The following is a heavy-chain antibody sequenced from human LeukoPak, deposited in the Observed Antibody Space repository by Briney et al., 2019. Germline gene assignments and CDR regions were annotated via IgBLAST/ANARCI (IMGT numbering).Heavy chain of an antibody. CDR2: IYTIGGP. CDR1: ARSLSSYY. V-gene: IGHV4-4*08. CDR3: ARSRARVIYYFDY. D-gene: IGHD5-18*01. J-gene: IGHJ4*02. Sequence: SETLSLTCTVSARSLSSYYRSWIRHPHGKGLEWIGSIYTIGGPNFHTSLKSRVTISVDTSKNQFSLKLSAVTAADTAVYYWARSRARVIYYFDYWGQGTLVTVSS.